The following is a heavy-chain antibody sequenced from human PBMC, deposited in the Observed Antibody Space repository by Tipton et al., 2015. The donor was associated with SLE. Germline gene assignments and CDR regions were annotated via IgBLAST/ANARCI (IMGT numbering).Heavy chain of an antibody. Sequence: TLSLTCTVSGGSISSSSYYWGWIRQPPGKGLEWIGRIYYSGSSYYNPSLKSRVTISVDTSKNQFSLELSSVAAADTAVYFCAANPLGEGHFDYWGLGALVTVSS. CDR1: GGSISSSSYY. V-gene: IGHV4-39*07. CDR3: AANPLGEGHFDY. J-gene: IGHJ4*02. CDR2: IYYSGSS. D-gene: IGHD3-10*01.